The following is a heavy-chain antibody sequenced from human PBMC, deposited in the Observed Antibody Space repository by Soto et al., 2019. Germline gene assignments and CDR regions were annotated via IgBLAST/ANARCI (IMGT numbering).Heavy chain of an antibody. CDR1: GGTFSSYT. Sequence: QVQLVQSGAEVKKPGSSVKVSCKASGGTFSSYTISWVRQAPGQGLEWMGRIIPILGIANYAQKFQGRVTITADKSTSTAYMELSSLRSEDTAVYYCARDSGRGGQLERHWDYWGQGTLVTVSS. CDR2: IIPILGIA. CDR3: ARDSGRGGQLERHWDY. D-gene: IGHD1-1*01. J-gene: IGHJ4*02. V-gene: IGHV1-69*08.